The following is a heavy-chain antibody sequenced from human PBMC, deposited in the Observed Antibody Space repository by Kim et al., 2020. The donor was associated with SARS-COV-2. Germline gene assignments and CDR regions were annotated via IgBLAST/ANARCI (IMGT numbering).Heavy chain of an antibody. CDR3: ARDGILWFGGPDAFDI. Sequence: ASVKVSCKASGYTFTSYGISWVRQAPGQGLEWMGWISAYNGNTNYAQKLQGIVTMTTDTSTSTAYMELRSLRSDDTAVYYCARDGILWFGGPDAFDIWGQGTMVTVSS. CDR2: ISAYNGNT. CDR1: GYTFTSYG. D-gene: IGHD3-10*01. J-gene: IGHJ3*02. V-gene: IGHV1-18*01.